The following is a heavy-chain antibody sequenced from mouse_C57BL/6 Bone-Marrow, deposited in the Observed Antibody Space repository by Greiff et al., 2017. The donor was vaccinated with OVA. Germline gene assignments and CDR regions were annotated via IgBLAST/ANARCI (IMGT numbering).Heavy chain of an antibody. CDR2: IDPSDSET. CDR3: ASPFITTFFDV. Sequence: VQLQQPGAELVRPGSSVKLSCKASGYTFTSYWMHWVKQRPIQGLEWIGNIDPSDSETHYNQKFKDKATLTLDKSSSTAYMQLSSLTSEDSAVYYCASPFITTFFDVWGTGTTVTVSS. J-gene: IGHJ1*03. CDR1: GYTFTSYW. D-gene: IGHD1-1*01. V-gene: IGHV1-52*01.